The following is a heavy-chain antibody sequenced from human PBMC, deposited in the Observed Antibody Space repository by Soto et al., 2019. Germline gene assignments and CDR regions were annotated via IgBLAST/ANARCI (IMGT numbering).Heavy chain of an antibody. CDR1: GYTFTAYS. Sequence: VASVKVSCKASGYTFTAYSMHWVRQAPGQGLEWVGWFNPNSGDTIYAQKFQGRVTLTRDTSIGTAYMELYSLTSDDTAVYYCAREASAVISLDYWGQGTLVTVPS. V-gene: IGHV1-2*02. J-gene: IGHJ4*02. CDR3: AREASAVISLDY. D-gene: IGHD6-19*01. CDR2: FNPNSGDT.